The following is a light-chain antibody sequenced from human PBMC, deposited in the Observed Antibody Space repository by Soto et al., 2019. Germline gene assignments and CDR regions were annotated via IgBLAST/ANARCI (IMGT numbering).Light chain of an antibody. CDR1: SSDVGNYNY. CDR3: ASFTITSTRV. J-gene: IGLJ3*02. V-gene: IGLV2-14*03. CDR2: DVS. Sequence: QSALTQPASVSGSPGQSITISCTGTSSDVGNYNYVSWYQQYPGKAPKLIIYDVSVRPSGVSDRFSGSKSGNMASLTISGLQGEDEADYYCASFTITSTRVFGGGTKLTVL.